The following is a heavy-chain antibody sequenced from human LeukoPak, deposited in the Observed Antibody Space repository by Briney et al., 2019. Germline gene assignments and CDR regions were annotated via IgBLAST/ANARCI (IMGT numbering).Heavy chain of an antibody. CDR2: IYYSGST. Sequence: SETLSLTCTVSGASISSGDYYWSWIRQPPGKGLECIGHIYYSGSTYYNPSLKSRATISVDTSKNQFSLKLSSVTAADTAVYYCARGRGVPYYYDSSGYYPADYWGQGTLVTVSS. D-gene: IGHD3-22*01. CDR1: GASISSGDYY. J-gene: IGHJ4*02. V-gene: IGHV4-30-4*01. CDR3: ARGRGVPYYYDSSGYYPADY.